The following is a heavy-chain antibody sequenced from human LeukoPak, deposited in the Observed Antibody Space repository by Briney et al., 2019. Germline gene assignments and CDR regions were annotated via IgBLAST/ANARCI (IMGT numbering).Heavy chain of an antibody. V-gene: IGHV1-18*01. CDR1: GYTFTSYG. J-gene: IGHJ4*02. Sequence: ASVKVSCKASGYTFTSYGISWVRQAPGQGLEWMRWTSAYNGNTNYAQKLQGRVTMTTDTSTSTAYMELRSLRSDDTAVYYCARSWGHVYGGNLDYWGQGTLVTVSS. CDR3: ARSWGHVYGGNLDY. CDR2: TSAYNGNT. D-gene: IGHD4-23*01.